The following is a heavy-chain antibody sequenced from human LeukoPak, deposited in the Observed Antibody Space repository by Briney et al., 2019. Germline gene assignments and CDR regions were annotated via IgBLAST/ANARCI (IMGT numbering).Heavy chain of an antibody. D-gene: IGHD6-13*01. J-gene: IGHJ4*02. CDR3: ARGGSSWYYFDY. Sequence: GGSLRLSCAASGFTVSSNYMSWVRQAPGKGLEWVSVIYSGGSTYYADSVRGRFTISRDNSKNTLYLQMNSLRAEDTAVYYCARGGSSWYYFDYWGQGTLVTVSS. V-gene: IGHV3-66*01. CDR2: IYSGGST. CDR1: GFTVSSNY.